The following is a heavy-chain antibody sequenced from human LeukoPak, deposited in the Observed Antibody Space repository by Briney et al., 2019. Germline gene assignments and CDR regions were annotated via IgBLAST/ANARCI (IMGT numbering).Heavy chain of an antibody. J-gene: IGHJ3*01. CDR2: ISSSSSTI. V-gene: IGHV3-11*04. CDR3: ARDGGYCSSTNCYLGV. Sequence: GGSLRLSCAASGFTFSDYYMSWIRQAPGKGLEWVSYISSSSSTIYYADSVKGRFTISRDNAKNSLYLQMNSLRAEDTAVYYCARDGGYCSSTNCYLGVWGQGTMVTVSS. D-gene: IGHD2-2*01. CDR1: GFTFSDYY.